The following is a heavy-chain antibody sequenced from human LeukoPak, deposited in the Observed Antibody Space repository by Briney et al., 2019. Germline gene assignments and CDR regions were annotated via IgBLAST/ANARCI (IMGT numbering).Heavy chain of an antibody. J-gene: IGHJ4*02. V-gene: IGHV1-18*01. Sequence: ASVKVSCKASGGTFSSYGISWVRQAPGQGLEGMGWISAYNGNTNYAQKLQGRVTMTTDTSTSTAYMELRSLRSDDTAVYYCARTSLRMIVVPPGYWGQGTLVTVSS. CDR3: ARTSLRMIVVPPGY. CDR2: ISAYNGNT. D-gene: IGHD3-22*01. CDR1: GGTFSSYG.